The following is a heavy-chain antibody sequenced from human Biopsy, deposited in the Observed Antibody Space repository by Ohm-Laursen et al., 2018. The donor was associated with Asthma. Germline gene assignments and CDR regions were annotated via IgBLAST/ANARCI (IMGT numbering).Heavy chain of an antibody. Sequence: PSETLSLTCAVYGGSFSNYYWTWIRQPPGKGLEWIGEINHRGSTNYNPSLKSRVTLSVDTSKNQFSVKLRSVTAADTAVYYCARAKAVEDYPITVNGMDVWGQGTTVTVSS. CDR2: INHRGST. CDR1: GGSFSNYY. CDR3: ARAKAVEDYPITVNGMDV. J-gene: IGHJ6*02. V-gene: IGHV4-34*01. D-gene: IGHD4-11*01.